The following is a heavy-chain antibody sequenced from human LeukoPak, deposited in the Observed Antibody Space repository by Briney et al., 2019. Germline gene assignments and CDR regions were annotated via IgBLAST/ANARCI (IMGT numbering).Heavy chain of an antibody. D-gene: IGHD3-22*01. J-gene: IGHJ3*02. CDR2: IIPIFGTA. V-gene: IGHV1-69*05. Sequence: SVKVSCKASGGAFSSYAISWVRQAPGQGLEWMGRIIPIFGTANYAQKFQGRVTITTDESTSTAYMELSSLRSEDTAVYYCASPTYYYDSSGYYYAFDIWGQGTMVTVSS. CDR3: ASPTYYYDSSGYYYAFDI. CDR1: GGAFSSYA.